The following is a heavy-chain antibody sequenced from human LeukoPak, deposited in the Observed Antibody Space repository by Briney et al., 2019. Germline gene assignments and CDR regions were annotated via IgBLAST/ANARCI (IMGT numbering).Heavy chain of an antibody. J-gene: IGHJ6*03. Sequence: TSETLSLTCAVYGGSFSGYYWSWIRQPAGKGLEWIGRIYTSGSTNYNPSLKSRVTMSVDTSKNQFSLKLSSVTAADTAVYYCARAPLLRYFDWRPYYYYMDVWGKGTTVTISS. D-gene: IGHD3-9*01. CDR3: ARAPLLRYFDWRPYYYYMDV. CDR2: IYTSGST. CDR1: GGSFSGYY. V-gene: IGHV4-59*10.